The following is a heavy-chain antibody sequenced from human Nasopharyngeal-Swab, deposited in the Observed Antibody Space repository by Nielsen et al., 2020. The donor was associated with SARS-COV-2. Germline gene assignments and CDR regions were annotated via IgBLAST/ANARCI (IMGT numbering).Heavy chain of an antibody. CDR3: AGGYYDSSGWVDYYYYYMDV. D-gene: IGHD3-22*01. V-gene: IGHV4-31*03. Sequence: SETLSLTCTVSGGSISSGGYYWSWIRQHPGKGLEWIGYIYYSGSTYYNPSLKSRVTISVDTSKNQFSLKLSSVTAADTAVYYCAGGYYDSSGWVDYYYYYMDVWGKGTTVTVSS. CDR2: IYYSGST. J-gene: IGHJ6*03. CDR1: GGSISSGGYY.